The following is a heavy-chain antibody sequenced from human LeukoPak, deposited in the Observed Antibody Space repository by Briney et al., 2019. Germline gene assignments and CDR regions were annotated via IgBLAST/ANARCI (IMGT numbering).Heavy chain of an antibody. Sequence: PGGSLRLSCAASGFTFSSYSMNWVRQAPGKGLEWVSSISSSSSYIYYADSVKGRFTISRDNAKNSLYLQMNSLRAEGTAVYYCARDNYEQWLVHGFDYWGQGTLVTVSS. V-gene: IGHV3-21*01. D-gene: IGHD6-19*01. CDR1: GFTFSSYS. J-gene: IGHJ4*02. CDR2: ISSSSSYI. CDR3: ARDNYEQWLVHGFDY.